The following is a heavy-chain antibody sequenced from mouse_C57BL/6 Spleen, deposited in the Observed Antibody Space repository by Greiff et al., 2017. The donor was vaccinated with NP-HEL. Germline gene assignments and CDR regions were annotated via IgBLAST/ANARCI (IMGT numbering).Heavy chain of an antibody. J-gene: IGHJ4*01. D-gene: IGHD1-1*01. CDR2: IYWDDDK. V-gene: IGHV8-12*01. CDR3: ARREGGSSLYAMDY. Sequence: QVTLKESGPGILQSSQTLSLTCSFSGFSLSTSGMGVSWIRQPSGKGLEWLAHIYWDDDKRYNPSLKSRLTISKDTSRNQVFLKITSVDTADTATYYCARREGGSSLYAMDYWGQGTSVTVSS. CDR1: GFSLSTSGMG.